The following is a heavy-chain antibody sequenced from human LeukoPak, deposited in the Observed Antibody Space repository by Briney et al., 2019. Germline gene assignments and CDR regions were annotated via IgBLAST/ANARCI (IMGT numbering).Heavy chain of an antibody. J-gene: IGHJ4*02. CDR2: IWYDGSNK. CDR1: GFTFSSYG. V-gene: IGHV3-33*01. CDR3: AGDLGGYGDYATAGVGLDY. Sequence: GGSLRLSCAASGFTFSSYGMHWVRQAPGKGLEWVAVIWYDGSNKYYADSVKGRFTISRDNSKNTLYLQMNSLRAEDTAVYYCAGDLGGYGDYATAGVGLDYWGQGTLVTVSS. D-gene: IGHD4-17*01.